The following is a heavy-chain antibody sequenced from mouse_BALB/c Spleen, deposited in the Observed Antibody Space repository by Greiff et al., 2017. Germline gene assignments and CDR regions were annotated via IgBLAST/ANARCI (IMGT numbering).Heavy chain of an antibody. V-gene: IGHV7-3*02. CDR2: IRNKANGYTT. CDR1: GFTFTDYY. CDR3: ARERPPAY. J-gene: IGHJ3*01. Sequence: EVQLVESGGGLVQPGGSLRLSCATSGFTFTDYYMSWVRQPPGKALEWLGFIRNKANGYTTEYSASVKGRFTISRDNSQSILYLQMNTLRAEDSATYYCARERPPAYWGQGTLVTVSA.